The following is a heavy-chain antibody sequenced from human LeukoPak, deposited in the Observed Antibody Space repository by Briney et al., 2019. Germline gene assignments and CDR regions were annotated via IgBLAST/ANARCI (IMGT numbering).Heavy chain of an antibody. CDR1: GGSISSYY. CDR3: ARQGSGSYKGRAFDI. J-gene: IGHJ3*02. D-gene: IGHD1-26*01. Sequence: SETLSLTCTVSGGSISSYYWSWIRQPPGKGLEWIGYIYYSGSTNYNPSLKSRVTISVDTSKNQFSLKLSSVTAADTAVYHCARQGSGSYKGRAFDIWGQGTMVTVSS. V-gene: IGHV4-59*08. CDR2: IYYSGST.